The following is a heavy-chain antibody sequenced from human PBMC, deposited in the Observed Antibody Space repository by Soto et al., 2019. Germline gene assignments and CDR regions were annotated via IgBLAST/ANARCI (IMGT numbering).Heavy chain of an antibody. J-gene: IGHJ1*01. Sequence: ASLKVSCKVSGYTLTELSMHWVRQAPGKGLEWMGGFDPEDGETIYAQKFQGRVTMTEDTSTDTAYMELSSLRSEDTAVYYCALYSSSWYAEYFQHWGQGTLVTVSS. CDR1: GYTLTELS. D-gene: IGHD6-13*01. CDR3: ALYSSSWYAEYFQH. CDR2: FDPEDGET. V-gene: IGHV1-24*01.